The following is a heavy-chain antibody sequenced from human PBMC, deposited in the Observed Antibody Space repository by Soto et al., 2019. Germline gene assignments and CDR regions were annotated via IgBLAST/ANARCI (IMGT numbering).Heavy chain of an antibody. CDR2: ISYDGSNK. CDR3: AKDWDIVVVTALRYGMDG. V-gene: IGHV3-30*18. D-gene: IGHD2-21*02. CDR1: GFTFSSYG. Sequence: QVQLVESGGGVVQPGRSLRLSCAASGFTFSSYGMHWVRQAPGKGLEWVAVISYDGSNKYYADSVKGRFTISRDNSKNTXHLQRNSLRAEDTAVYYCAKDWDIVVVTALRYGMDGWGQGTTVTVSS. J-gene: IGHJ6*02.